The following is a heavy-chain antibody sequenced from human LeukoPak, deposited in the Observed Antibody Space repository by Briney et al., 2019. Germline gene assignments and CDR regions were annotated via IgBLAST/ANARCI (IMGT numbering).Heavy chain of an antibody. CDR1: GVSMSSYY. CDR3: VSLTRESPPRGNRDLWSGYSDY. V-gene: IGHV4-59*01. D-gene: IGHD3-3*01. J-gene: IGHJ4*02. Sequence: PSETLSLTCTVSGVSMSSYYWSWIRQPPGKGLEWIGYIYYSGSAIYYNGDTHYNPSLKSRVTIPLDTSRNHFSLILSSVTAADTAIYYCVSLTRESPPRGNRDLWSGYSDYWGQGTLVTVSS. CDR2: IYYSGSAIYYNGDT.